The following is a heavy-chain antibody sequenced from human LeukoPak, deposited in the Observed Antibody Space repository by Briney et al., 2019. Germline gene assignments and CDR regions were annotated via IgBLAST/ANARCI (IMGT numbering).Heavy chain of an antibody. J-gene: IGHJ4*02. CDR1: GFTFSSYW. D-gene: IGHD1-7*01. V-gene: IGHV3-74*01. CDR3: ASSITGTPGGLDY. CDR2: INSDGSST. Sequence: PGGSLRLSCAAFGFTFSSYWMHWVRQAPGKGLVWVSRINSDGSSTSYADSVKGRFTISRDNAKNTLYLQMNSLRAEDTAVYYCASSITGTPGGLDYWGQGTLVTVSS.